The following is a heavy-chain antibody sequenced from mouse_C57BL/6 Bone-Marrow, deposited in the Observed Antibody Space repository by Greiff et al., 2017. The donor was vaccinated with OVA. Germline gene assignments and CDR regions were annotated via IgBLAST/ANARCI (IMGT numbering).Heavy chain of an antibody. V-gene: IGHV1-54*01. J-gene: IGHJ2*01. D-gene: IGHD1-1*02. CDR1: GYAFTNYL. CDR3: ASGGYYFDY. Sequence: QQSGAELVRPGTSVKVSCKASGYAFTNYLIEWVKQRPGQGLEWIGVINPGSGGTNYQEKFKGKAKLTADKSSRPAYMQLCSLTSRDSAVYFCASGGYYFDYWGQGTTLTVSS. CDR2: INPGSGGT.